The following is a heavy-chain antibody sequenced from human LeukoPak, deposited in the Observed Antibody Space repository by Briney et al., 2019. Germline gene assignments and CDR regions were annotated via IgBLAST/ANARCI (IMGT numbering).Heavy chain of an antibody. CDR3: ARQGLLWFGEFGNWFDL. CDR2: IYPGDSDT. J-gene: IGHJ5*02. Sequence: GESLKISCKGSGYRFTSYWIGWVRQMPGKGLEWMGIIYPGDSDTRYSPSFQGQVTISADKSISTAYLQWSSLKASDTAMYYCARQGLLWFGEFGNWFDLWGQGTLVTVSS. V-gene: IGHV5-51*01. CDR1: GYRFTSYW. D-gene: IGHD3-10*01.